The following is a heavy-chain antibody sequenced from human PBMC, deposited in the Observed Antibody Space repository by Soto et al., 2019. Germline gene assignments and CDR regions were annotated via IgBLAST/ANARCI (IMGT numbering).Heavy chain of an antibody. D-gene: IGHD3-3*01. CDR3: ARHMIGFFGVVNFDY. CDR2: IYYSGST. J-gene: IGHJ4*02. V-gene: IGHV4-39*01. Sequence: QLQLQESGPGLVKPSETLSLTCTVSGGSISSSSYYWGWIRQPPGKGLEWIGSIYYSGSTYYNPSLKIRVTISVDTSKNEFFLKLSSVAAADTAVYYCARHMIGFFGVVNFDYWGQGTLVTVSS. CDR1: GGSISSSSYY.